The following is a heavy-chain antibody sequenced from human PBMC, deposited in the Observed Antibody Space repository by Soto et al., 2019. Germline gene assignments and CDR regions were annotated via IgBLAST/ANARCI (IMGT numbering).Heavy chain of an antibody. D-gene: IGHD2-2*01. Sequence: QVQLQESGPGLVKPSQTLSLTCTVSGGSISRGDYYWRWLRQPPGQGLEWIGYTYYSGSTYYNPSLKSRVTISVDTSKNQFALKLSSVTAADTAVYYCASVPTAARPGIVVVPAAIGAFDIWGQGTMVTVSS. CDR3: ASVPTAARPGIVVVPAAIGAFDI. V-gene: IGHV4-30-4*01. CDR1: GGSISRGDYY. CDR2: TYYSGST. J-gene: IGHJ3*02.